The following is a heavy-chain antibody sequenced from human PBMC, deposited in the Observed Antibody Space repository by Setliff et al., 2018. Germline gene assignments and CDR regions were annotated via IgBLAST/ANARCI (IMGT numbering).Heavy chain of an antibody. V-gene: IGHV3-30*02. Sequence: GESLTISCAASGFVFGTYGMHWVRQAPGKGLDWVASVRFDGSYKVYADSVKGRFTISRDNSENTLFLQMTSLRPEDTGIYYCAKVKKPLIRGSSFDYWGRGILVTVSS. CDR3: AKVKKPLIRGSSFDY. CDR1: GFVFGTYG. D-gene: IGHD2-8*01. CDR2: VRFDGSYK. J-gene: IGHJ4*02.